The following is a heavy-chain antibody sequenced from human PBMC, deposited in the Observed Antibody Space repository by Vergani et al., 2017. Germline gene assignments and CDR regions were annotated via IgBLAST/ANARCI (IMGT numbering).Heavy chain of an antibody. Sequence: QVQLQESGQGLVKPSQTLSLTCTVSGGSISSGSYYWSWIRQPAGKGLEWIGRIYTSGSTNYNPSLKSRVTISVDTSKNQFSLKLSSVTAADTAVYYCARSRYFDWSTLYYFDYWGQGTLVTVSS. J-gene: IGHJ4*02. CDR2: IYTSGST. CDR3: ARSRYFDWSTLYYFDY. D-gene: IGHD3-9*01. V-gene: IGHV4-61*02. CDR1: GGSISSGSYY.